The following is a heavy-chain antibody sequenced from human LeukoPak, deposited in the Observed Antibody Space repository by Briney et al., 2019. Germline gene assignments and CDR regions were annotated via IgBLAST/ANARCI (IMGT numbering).Heavy chain of an antibody. D-gene: IGHD1-14*01. J-gene: IGHJ6*02. CDR3: AKNLLRNLPYYYYYGMDV. CDR2: ISGSGSST. CDR1: GFTFTSYA. Sequence: GGSLRLSCAASGFTFTSYAMNWVRQAPGKGLEWVSTISGSGSSTYYVDSVKGRFTISRDNSKNTLYLQMNSLRAEDTAVYYCAKNLLRNLPYYYYYGMDVWGQGTTVTVSS. V-gene: IGHV3-23*01.